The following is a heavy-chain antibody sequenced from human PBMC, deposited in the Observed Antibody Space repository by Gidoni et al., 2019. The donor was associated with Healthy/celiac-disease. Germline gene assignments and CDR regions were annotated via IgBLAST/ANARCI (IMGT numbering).Heavy chain of an antibody. V-gene: IGHV3-30-3*01. D-gene: IGHD2-15*01. CDR1: GFPFSSSA. J-gene: IGHJ4*02. CDR3: AREGDLCSGGSCQLHYFDY. Sequence: QVQLVESGGGVFQPGRSLRLSCAASGFPFSSSAIHWGRQAPGKGLEWVAVISYDGSNKYYADAVKGRFTISRDNSKNTLYLQMNSLRAEDTAVYYCAREGDLCSGGSCQLHYFDYWGQGTLVTVSS. CDR2: ISYDGSNK.